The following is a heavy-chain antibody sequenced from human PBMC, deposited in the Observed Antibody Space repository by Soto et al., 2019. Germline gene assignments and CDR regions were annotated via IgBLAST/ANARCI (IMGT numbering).Heavy chain of an antibody. V-gene: IGHV3-33*01. J-gene: IGHJ3*02. CDR2: IWYDGSNK. Sequence: PGGSLRLSCAASGFTFSSYGMHWVRQAPGKGLEWVAVIWYDGSNKYYADSVKGRFTISRDNSKNTLYLQMNSLRAEDTAVYYCARPREEWRDAFDIWGQGTMVTVSS. CDR1: GFTFSSYG. CDR3: ARPREEWRDAFDI. D-gene: IGHD2-8*01.